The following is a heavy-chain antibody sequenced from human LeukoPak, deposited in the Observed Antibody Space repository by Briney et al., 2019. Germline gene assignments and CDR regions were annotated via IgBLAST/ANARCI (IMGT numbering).Heavy chain of an antibody. J-gene: IGHJ4*02. CDR3: ARSITIFGVVITAPFDY. V-gene: IGHV1-2*02. D-gene: IGHD3-3*01. CDR2: INPNSGGT. CDR1: GYTFTGYY. Sequence: ASVKVSCKASGYTFTGYYMHWVRQAPGQGLEWMGWINPNSGGTNYAQKFRGRVTMTRDTSISTAYMELSRLRSDDTAVYYCARSITIFGVVITAPFDYWGQGTLVTVSS.